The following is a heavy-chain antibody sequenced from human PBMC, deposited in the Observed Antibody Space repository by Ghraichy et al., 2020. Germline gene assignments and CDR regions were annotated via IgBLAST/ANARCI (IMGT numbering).Heavy chain of an antibody. CDR1: GFTFSDYY. J-gene: IGHJ4*02. V-gene: IGHV3-11*05. Sequence: GSLRLSCAASGFTFSDYYMSWIRQAPGKGLEWVSYISSSSSYTNYADSVKGRFTISRDNAKNSPYLQMNSLRAEDTAVYYCARGRVYYFDYWGQGTLVTVSS. CDR3: ARGRVYYFDY. CDR2: ISSSSSYT.